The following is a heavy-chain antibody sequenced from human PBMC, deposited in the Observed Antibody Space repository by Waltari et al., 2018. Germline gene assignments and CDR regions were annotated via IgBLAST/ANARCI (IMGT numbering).Heavy chain of an antibody. Sequence: EVQLVESGGGLVQPGGSLRLSCAASGFTFSSYSMNWVRQAPGRGLEWVSYINRAGTTYYADSVKGRFTISRDNAKSSLYLQMNSLRAEDTAVYYCVRDPNALDYWVQGTLVTVSS. CDR2: INRAGTT. D-gene: IGHD2-8*01. V-gene: IGHV3-48*04. J-gene: IGHJ4*02. CDR1: GFTFSSYS. CDR3: VRDPNALDY.